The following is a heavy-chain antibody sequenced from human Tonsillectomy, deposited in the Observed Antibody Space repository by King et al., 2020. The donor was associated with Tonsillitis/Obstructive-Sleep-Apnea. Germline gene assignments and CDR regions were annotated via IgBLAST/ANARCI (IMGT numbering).Heavy chain of an antibody. J-gene: IGHJ4*02. D-gene: IGHD4-11*01. V-gene: IGHV1-58*01. CDR1: GFTFTSSA. CDR3: AADLLRPYSTFDY. CDR2: IVVGSGNT. Sequence: QLVQSGPEVKKPGTSVKVSCKASGFTFTSSAVQWVRQARGQRLEWIGWIVVGSGNTNYAQKFQERVTITRDMSTSTAYMELSSLRSEDTAVYYCAADLLRPYSTFDYWGQGTLVTVSS.